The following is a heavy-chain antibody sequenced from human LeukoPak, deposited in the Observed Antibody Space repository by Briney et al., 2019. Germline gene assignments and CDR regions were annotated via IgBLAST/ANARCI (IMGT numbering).Heavy chain of an antibody. CDR3: ARAYEYCSGGSCYSWFDP. D-gene: IGHD2-15*01. CDR2: INPNSGGT. V-gene: IGHV1-2*02. CDR1: GYTFTGYY. J-gene: IGHJ5*02. Sequence: ASVKVSCKASGYTFTGYYMHWVRQAPGQGLEWMRWINPNSGGTSYAQKFQGRVTMTRDTSISTAYMELSRLRSDDTAVYYCARAYEYCSGGSCYSWFDPWGQGTLVTVSS.